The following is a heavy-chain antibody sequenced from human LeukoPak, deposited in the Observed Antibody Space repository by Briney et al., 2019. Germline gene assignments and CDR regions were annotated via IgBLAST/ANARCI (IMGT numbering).Heavy chain of an antibody. CDR3: ARGVVRSGTYFAFDI. V-gene: IGHV4-59*01. J-gene: IGHJ3*02. D-gene: IGHD3-10*01. CDR1: DGSISSYY. Sequence: SETLSLTCTVSDGSISSYYWNYIRQPPGKGLEWIGYIYSSGSTNYNPSLKSRVTISLDTSKNQFFLNLISVTAADTAVYYCARGVVRSGTYFAFDIWGQGTMVSVSS. CDR2: IYSSGST.